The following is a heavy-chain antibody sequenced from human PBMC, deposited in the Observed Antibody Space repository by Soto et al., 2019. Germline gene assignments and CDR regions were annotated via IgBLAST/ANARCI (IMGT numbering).Heavy chain of an antibody. Sequence: QVQLQESGPGLVKPSQTLSLTCTVSGGSISSGGYYWSWIRQHPGKGLEWIGYIYYSGSTYYNPSLKSRVTISVDTSKNQFSLKLSSVTAADTAVYYCARAGAGYCTNGVCYSTDYYYYGMDVW. D-gene: IGHD2-8*01. CDR1: GGSISSGGYY. CDR2: IYYSGST. J-gene: IGHJ6*01. V-gene: IGHV4-31*03. CDR3: ARAGAGYCTNGVCYSTDYYYYGMDV.